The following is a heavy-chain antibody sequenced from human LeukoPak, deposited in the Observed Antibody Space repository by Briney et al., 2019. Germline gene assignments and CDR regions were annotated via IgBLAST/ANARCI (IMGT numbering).Heavy chain of an antibody. V-gene: IGHV4-39*01. J-gene: IGHJ4*02. Sequence: SETLSLTCTVSGGSISSSSYYWGWIRQPPGKGLEWIGSIYYSGSTYYNPSLKSRVTISVDTSKNQFSLKLSSVTAADTAVYYCARQSAEQLVRDDYWGQGTLVTVSS. D-gene: IGHD6-6*01. CDR1: GGSISSSSYY. CDR2: IYYSGST. CDR3: ARQSAEQLVRDDY.